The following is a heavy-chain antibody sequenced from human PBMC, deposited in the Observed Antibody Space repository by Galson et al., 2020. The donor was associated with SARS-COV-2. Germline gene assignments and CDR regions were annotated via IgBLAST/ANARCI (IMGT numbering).Heavy chain of an antibody. Sequence: ASVKVSCKASGYTFTSYDINWVRQATGQGLEWMGWMNPNSGNTGYAQKFQGRVTMTRNTSISTAYMELSSLRSEDTAVYYCARERVKMATIMVLVTEYWYFDLWGRGTLVTVSS. CDR1: GYTFTSYD. J-gene: IGHJ2*01. V-gene: IGHV1-8*01. CDR3: ARERVKMATIMVLVTEYWYFDL. D-gene: IGHD5-12*01. CDR2: MNPNSGNT.